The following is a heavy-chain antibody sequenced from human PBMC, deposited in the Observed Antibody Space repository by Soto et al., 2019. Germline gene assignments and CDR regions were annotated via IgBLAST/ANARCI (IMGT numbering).Heavy chain of an antibody. CDR1: GGSFNTGGYY. J-gene: IGHJ4*02. V-gene: IGHV4-31*03. D-gene: IGHD3-3*01. Sequence: TLSLTCTVSGGSFNTGGYYWSWVRQRPEKGLEWIGYVYDSGHTYYNPSLKSRPAIPLDTSKSQFSLKLSSVTAADTALYFYARMPFGAFDYWGQGILVTVSS. CDR3: ARMPFGAFDY. CDR2: VYDSGHT.